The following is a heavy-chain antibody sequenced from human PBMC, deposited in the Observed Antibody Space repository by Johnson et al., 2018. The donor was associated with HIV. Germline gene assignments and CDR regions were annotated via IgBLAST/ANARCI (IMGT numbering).Heavy chain of an antibody. CDR3: ARIRVAVITEVGAFDI. CDR1: GFTFDDYG. Sequence: VKLVESGGGLVQPGGSLRLSCAASGFTFDDYGMSWVRQAPGKGLEWVSGINWNGGSTGYADSVKGRFTISRDNAKNSLYLQMNSLRAEDTALYYCARIRVAVITEVGAFDIWGQGTMVTVSS. J-gene: IGHJ3*02. V-gene: IGHV3-20*04. CDR2: INWNGGST. D-gene: IGHD3-22*01.